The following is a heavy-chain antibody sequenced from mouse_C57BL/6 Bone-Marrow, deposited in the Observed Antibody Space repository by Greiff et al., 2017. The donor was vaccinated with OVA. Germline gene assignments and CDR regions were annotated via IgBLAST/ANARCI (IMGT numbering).Heavy chain of an antibody. D-gene: IGHD1-1*01. J-gene: IGHJ3*01. CDR3: ARTITTVVDAY. CDR2: IDPSDSYT. V-gene: IGHV1-59*01. Sequence: QVQLKQPGAELVRPGTSVKLSCKASGYTFTSYWMHWVKQRPGQGLEWIGVIDPSDSYTNYNQKFKGKATLTVDTSSSTAYMQLSSLTSEDSAVYYCARTITTVVDAYWGQGTLVTVSA. CDR1: GYTFTSYW.